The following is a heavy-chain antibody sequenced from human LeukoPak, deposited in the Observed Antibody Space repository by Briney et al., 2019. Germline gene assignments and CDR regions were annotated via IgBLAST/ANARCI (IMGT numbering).Heavy chain of an antibody. CDR2: IYYSGDT. D-gene: IGHD4-17*01. CDR3: AREYGKIDPTFDY. V-gene: IGHV4-59*12. Sequence: SETLSLTCSVSDDSITMYYWTWIRQPPGKGLEWIGTIYYSGDTFYNPSLKSRVSISLDTSKNQFSLTLTSVTAADTAVYFCAREYGKIDPTFDYWGQGTLVSVSS. J-gene: IGHJ4*02. CDR1: DDSITMYY.